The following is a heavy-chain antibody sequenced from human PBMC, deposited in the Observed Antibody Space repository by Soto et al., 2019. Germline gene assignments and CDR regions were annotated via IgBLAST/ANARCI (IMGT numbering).Heavy chain of an antibody. D-gene: IGHD3-22*01. CDR3: AHTTAYYYGSSGHYYPEYAFDI. V-gene: IGHV2-5*01. CDR2: IYWNDGK. J-gene: IGHJ3*02. Sequence: SGPTRVHPTQTLTLRCTFCEFSLSTSGVGVAWIRQRPWKSLEWLALIYWNDGKRYSPSLKSRLTITKDTSKNQVGLTETNMDPEDTATYYCAHTTAYYYGSSGHYYPEYAFDIWGQGTMVTVSS. CDR1: EFSLSTSGVG.